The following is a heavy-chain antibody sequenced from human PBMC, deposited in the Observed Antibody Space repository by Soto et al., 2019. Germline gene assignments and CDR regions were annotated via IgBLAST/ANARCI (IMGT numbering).Heavy chain of an antibody. D-gene: IGHD4-17*01. CDR3: ARRGGGDSLFDS. CDR1: GDSFSTSNYY. V-gene: IGHV4-39*01. Sequence: QLHLQESGPGLVKPSETLSLTCTVSGDSFSTSNYYWGWIRQPPGKGLEWIGNIFYGGGTGVTYYNPSLKGRVMISVDTSKNQFSLKLRSITAADTAFYFCARRGGGDSLFDSWGQGKLVTVSS. CDR2: IFYGGGTGVT. J-gene: IGHJ4*02.